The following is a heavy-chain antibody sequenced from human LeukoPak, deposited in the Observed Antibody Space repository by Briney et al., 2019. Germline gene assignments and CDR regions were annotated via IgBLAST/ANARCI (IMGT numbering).Heavy chain of an antibody. V-gene: IGHV3-7*01. CDR3: ARNGVVPAAISGFDY. CDR1: GFTFSSYW. Sequence: PGGSLRLSCAASGFTFSSYWMSWVRQAPGKGLEWVANIKQDGSEKYYVDSVKGRFTISRDNAKNSLYLRMNSLRAEDTAVYYCARNGVVPAAISGFDYWGQGTLVTVSS. D-gene: IGHD2-2*01. CDR2: IKQDGSEK. J-gene: IGHJ4*02.